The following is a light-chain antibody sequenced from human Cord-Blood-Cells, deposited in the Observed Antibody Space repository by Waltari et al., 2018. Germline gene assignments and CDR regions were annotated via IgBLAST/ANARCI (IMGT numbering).Light chain of an antibody. J-gene: IGLJ3*02. CDR1: SSDVGGYNY. CDR2: EVS. Sequence: QSALTQHASVSGSPGQSITISCTGTSSDVGGYNYVSWYQQHPGKAPKLMMYEVSNRPLGVSNRFSGSKSGDTASLTISGLQAEDEADYYCSSYTSSSTLVFGGGTKLTVL. CDR3: SSYTSSSTLV. V-gene: IGLV2-14*01.